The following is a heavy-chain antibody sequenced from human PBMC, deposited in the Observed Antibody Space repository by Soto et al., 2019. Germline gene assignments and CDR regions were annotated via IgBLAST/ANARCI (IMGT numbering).Heavy chain of an antibody. D-gene: IGHD2-21*02. CDR2: IYYSGST. V-gene: IGHV4-39*01. CDR1: GGSISSSSYY. J-gene: IGHJ5*02. Sequence: QLQLQESGPGLVKPSETLSLTCTVSGGSISSSSYYWGWIRQPPGKGLEWIGSIYYSGSTYYNPSLKSRVTISVDTSKNQFSLKLSSVTAADTAVYYCARRPSDVGFDPWGQGTLVTVSS. CDR3: ARRPSDVGFDP.